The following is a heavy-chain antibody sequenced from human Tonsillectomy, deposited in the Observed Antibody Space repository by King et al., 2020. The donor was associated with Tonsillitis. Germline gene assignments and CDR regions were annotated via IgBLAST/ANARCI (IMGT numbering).Heavy chain of an antibody. Sequence: QLQESGPGLVKPSETLSLTCTVSGGSISSSSYYWGWIRQPPGKGLEWIGSVYYSGSTYYNPSLKRRVTISVDTSKNQFSLKLSSWTAADPAVYYCARPDSYGGYVGYWGQGTLVTVSS. CDR3: ARPDSYGGYVGY. D-gene: IGHD5-12*01. CDR2: VYYSGST. J-gene: IGHJ4*02. V-gene: IGHV4-39*01. CDR1: GGSISSSSYY.